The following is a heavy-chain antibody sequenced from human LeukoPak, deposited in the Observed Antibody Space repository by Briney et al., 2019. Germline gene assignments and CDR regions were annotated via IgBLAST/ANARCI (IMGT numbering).Heavy chain of an antibody. CDR1: GGSISSSSYY. CDR2: IYYSWTT. Sequence: SETLSLTCAVSGGSISSSSYYWGWIRQPPGKGLEWIGSIYYSWTTYYNLSLKSRVPLSVDTSKNQFSLKLSSVTAADTAVYYCARLPINSYDAFDIWGQGTMVSVSS. D-gene: IGHD5-12*01. V-gene: IGHV4-39*01. J-gene: IGHJ3*02. CDR3: ARLPINSYDAFDI.